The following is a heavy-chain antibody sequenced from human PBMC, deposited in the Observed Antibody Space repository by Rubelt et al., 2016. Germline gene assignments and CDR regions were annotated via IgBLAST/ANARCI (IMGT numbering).Heavy chain of an antibody. CDR2: LRFDGSNP. CDR1: GFTFSNND. CDR3: AKGLGSGWGLDY. J-gene: IGHJ4*02. D-gene: IGHD6-19*01. V-gene: IGHV3-30*02. Sequence: VQLLESGGGLVQPGGSLRLSCAASGFTFSNNDMNWVRQAPGKGLEWVTFLRFDGSNPYHSYPVQGRITISRDNTRKTRYREMNSLRDEETAVYYCAKGLGSGWGLDYWGQGTLVTVSS.